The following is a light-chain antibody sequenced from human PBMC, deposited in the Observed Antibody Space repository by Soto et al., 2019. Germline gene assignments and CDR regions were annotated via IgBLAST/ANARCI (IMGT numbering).Light chain of an antibody. Sequence: IQMTQSTSTLSASVGDRVTITCRASQTISNWLAWYQQKPGQAPKLLIYKASTLESGVPSRFSGSGSGTEFTLTISSLQPDDFATYYCQQYNSYPWTFGQGTKVDI. CDR3: QQYNSYPWT. CDR1: QTISNW. J-gene: IGKJ1*01. CDR2: KAS. V-gene: IGKV1-5*03.